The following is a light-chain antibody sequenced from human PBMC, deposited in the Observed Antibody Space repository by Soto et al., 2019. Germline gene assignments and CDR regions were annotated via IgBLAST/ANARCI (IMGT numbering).Light chain of an antibody. CDR2: DVS. CDR1: SRDGGGYNY. Sequence: QSVLTQPGSLSGFPGQSVTISCTGASRDGGGYNYVSWYQQHPGKAPKLMIYDVSNRPSGVSNRFSGSKSGNTASLTISGLQAEDEADYYCSSYTSSSTLYVFGTGTKVTVL. V-gene: IGLV2-14*01. J-gene: IGLJ1*01. CDR3: SSYTSSSTLYV.